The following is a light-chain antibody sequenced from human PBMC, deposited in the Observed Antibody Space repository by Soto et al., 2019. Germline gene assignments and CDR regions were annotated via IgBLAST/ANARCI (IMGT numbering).Light chain of an antibody. CDR2: GAS. V-gene: IGKV3-15*01. CDR3: QQYNDWPPLYT. J-gene: IGKJ2*01. CDR1: QSVSSN. Sequence: EIVMTQSPATLSVSPGERATLSCRASQSVSSNLAWYQKKPGQAPRLLIYGASTRATDVPARFSASGSGTEFTRTINSLQSEDFAVYYCQQYNDWPPLYTFGQGTKLEIK.